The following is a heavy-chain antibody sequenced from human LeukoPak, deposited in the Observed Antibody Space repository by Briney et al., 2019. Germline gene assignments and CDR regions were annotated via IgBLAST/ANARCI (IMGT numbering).Heavy chain of an antibody. D-gene: IGHD3-3*01. Sequence: GGSLRLSCAASGFSFSSYVMHWVRQAPGKGLEWAATISYDGTNKNYADSVKGRFTISRDNSKNTMDLQMNSPRPEDTAVYYCARDAPHITVFGQFEYWGQGTLVTVSS. CDR2: ISYDGTNK. CDR1: GFSFSSYV. J-gene: IGHJ4*02. V-gene: IGHV3-30*04. CDR3: ARDAPHITVFGQFEY.